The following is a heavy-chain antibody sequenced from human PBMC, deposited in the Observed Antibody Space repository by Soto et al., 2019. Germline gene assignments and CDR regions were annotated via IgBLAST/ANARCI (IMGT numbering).Heavy chain of an antibody. CDR1: GFTFPNYP. Sequence: GFLRLSCAASGFTFPNYPLSWVRRAPGKGLEWVSDLSGSGANSHYADSVKGRFTISRDNSKNTLFLQMNSLRAEDTAVYYCARAAFGILRYYFDYWGQGALVTVSS. V-gene: IGHV3-23*01. J-gene: IGHJ4*02. D-gene: IGHD3-3*01. CDR3: ARAAFGILRYYFDY. CDR2: LSGSGANS.